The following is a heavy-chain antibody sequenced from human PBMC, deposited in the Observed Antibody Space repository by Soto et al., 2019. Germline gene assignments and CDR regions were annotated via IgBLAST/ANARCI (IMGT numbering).Heavy chain of an antibody. CDR2: ISAYNGNT. CDR3: ARLNFGVVTSFSWFDP. J-gene: IGHJ5*02. Sequence: ASVKVSCKASGYTFTSYGISWVRQTPGQGLEWMGWISAYNGNTNYAQKLQGRVTMTTDTSTSTAYMELRSLRSDDTAVYYCARLNFGVVTSFSWFDPWGPGTLVTVSS. CDR1: GYTFTSYG. V-gene: IGHV1-18*01. D-gene: IGHD3-3*01.